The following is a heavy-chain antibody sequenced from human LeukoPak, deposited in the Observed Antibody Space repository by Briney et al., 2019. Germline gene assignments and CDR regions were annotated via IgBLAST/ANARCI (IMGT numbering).Heavy chain of an antibody. J-gene: IGHJ4*02. Sequence: GASVKVSCKASGYTFTGYYLHWVRQAPGQGPEWMGWINPTSGGTNYAQKFQGRVTMTRDTSITTAYMELSGLRPDDTAVYYCAKDVTPGDSVNDSWGQGTLVTVSS. CDR1: GYTFTGYY. V-gene: IGHV1-2*02. D-gene: IGHD2-15*01. CDR2: INPTSGGT. CDR3: AKDVTPGDSVNDS.